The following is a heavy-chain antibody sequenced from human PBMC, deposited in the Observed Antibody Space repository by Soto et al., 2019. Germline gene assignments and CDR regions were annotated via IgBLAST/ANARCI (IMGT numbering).Heavy chain of an antibody. J-gene: IGHJ3*02. CDR2: ISYDGSNK. CDR3: ANEGSGYDGAFDI. Sequence: QVQLVESGGGVVQPGRSLRLSCAASGFTFSSYGMHWVRQAPGKGLEWVAVISYDGSNKYYADSVKGRFTISRDNSNNTLYLQMNSLRAEDTAVYYCANEGSGYDGAFDIWGQGTMVTVSS. V-gene: IGHV3-30*18. CDR1: GFTFSSYG. D-gene: IGHD5-12*01.